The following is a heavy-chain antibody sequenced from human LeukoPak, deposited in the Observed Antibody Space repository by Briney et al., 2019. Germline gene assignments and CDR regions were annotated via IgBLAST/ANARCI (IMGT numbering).Heavy chain of an antibody. CDR3: ARTYYDYIWGSYRYNNFDY. J-gene: IGHJ4*02. CDR1: GYTFTNYY. CDR2: INPSGGST. V-gene: IGHV1-46*01. D-gene: IGHD3-16*02. Sequence: ASVKVSCKASGYTFTNYYIHWVRQAPGQGLECMGIINPSGGSTSYAQKFQGRVTITADKSTSTAYMELSSLRSEDTAVYYCARTYYDYIWGSYRYNNFDYWGQGTLVTVSS.